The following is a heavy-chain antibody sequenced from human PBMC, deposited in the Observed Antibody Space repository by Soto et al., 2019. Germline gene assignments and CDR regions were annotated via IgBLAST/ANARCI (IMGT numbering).Heavy chain of an antibody. CDR3: AKSQYDILTGYPHYYFDY. CDR2: ISNSFSDGNT. D-gene: IGHD3-9*01. CDR1: GFTFSNFA. V-gene: IGHV3-23*01. Sequence: GGSLRLSCAASGFTFSNFAMNWVRQAPGKGLEWVSAISNSFSDGNTHYADSVKGRFTISRDNSKNTLYLQMNSLRAEDTAVYYCAKSQYDILTGYPHYYFDYWGQGTLVTVS. J-gene: IGHJ4*02.